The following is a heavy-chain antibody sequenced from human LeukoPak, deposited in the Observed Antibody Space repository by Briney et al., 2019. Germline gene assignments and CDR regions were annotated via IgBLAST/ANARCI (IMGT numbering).Heavy chain of an antibody. Sequence: GGSLRLSCAASGFTFSSYEMNLVRQAPGKGLEWVSYISSSGSTIYYADSVKGRFTISRDNAKNSLYLQMNSLRAEDTAVYYCARDFAGYSSGWLSDYWGQGTLVTVSS. D-gene: IGHD6-19*01. CDR1: GFTFSSYE. CDR3: ARDFAGYSSGWLSDY. J-gene: IGHJ4*02. CDR2: ISSSGSTI. V-gene: IGHV3-48*03.